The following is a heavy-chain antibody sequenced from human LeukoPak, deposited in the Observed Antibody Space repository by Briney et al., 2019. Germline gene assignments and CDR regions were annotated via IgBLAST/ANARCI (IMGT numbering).Heavy chain of an antibody. CDR2: ISYDGSNE. CDR3: ARDEGTSYLSSFDY. V-gene: IGHV3-30*04. D-gene: IGHD6-6*01. Sequence: PGGSLRLSGAASGFTFSSYVMHWVRQAPGKGLEWVAIISYDGSNEYYADSVKGRFTISRDNSKNTLYLQMNSLRAADTAVYYCARDEGTSYLSSFDYWGQGTLVTVSS. CDR1: GFTFSSYV. J-gene: IGHJ4*02.